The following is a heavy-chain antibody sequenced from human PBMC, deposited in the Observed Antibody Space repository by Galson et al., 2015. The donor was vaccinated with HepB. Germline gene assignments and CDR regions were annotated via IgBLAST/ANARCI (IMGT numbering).Heavy chain of an antibody. CDR2: INTNSGDP. D-gene: IGHD3-10*01. CDR3: ARRQWFGEADY. V-gene: IGHV7-4-1*01. J-gene: IGHJ4*02. CDR1: GYTFISYA. Sequence: SVKVSCKASGYTFISYAMSWVRQAPGQGLEWIGWINTNSGDPTYAQGFTGRFVFSLDTSVRTAYLQISNLRTEDTAVYYSARRQWFGEADYWGQGTLVTVSS.